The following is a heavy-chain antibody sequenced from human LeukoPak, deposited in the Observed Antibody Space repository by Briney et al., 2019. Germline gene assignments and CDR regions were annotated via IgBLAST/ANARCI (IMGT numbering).Heavy chain of an antibody. CDR3: ARGDSGYDYGFDN. V-gene: IGHV1-69*05. CDR1: GGTFSSQG. CDR2: IIPIFGTT. D-gene: IGHD5-12*01. Sequence: SVKVSCKASGGTFSSQGISRGRQAPGQGLEWVGGIIPIFGTTNYAQKFQGRVTITTDESTRTGYMELRSLRSDDTAVYYCARGDSGYDYGFDNWGQGTLVAVSS. J-gene: IGHJ4*02.